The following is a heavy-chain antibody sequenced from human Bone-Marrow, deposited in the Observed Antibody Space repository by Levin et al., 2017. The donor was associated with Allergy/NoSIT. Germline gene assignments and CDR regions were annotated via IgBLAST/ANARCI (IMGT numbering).Heavy chain of an antibody. J-gene: IGHJ4*02. CDR2: VSGSDKNT. CDR1: GFPFSRYA. V-gene: IGHV3-23*01. CDR3: AKNQLLYNYFDY. D-gene: IGHD2-2*02. Sequence: PGGSLRLSCAASGFPFSRYAMTWVRQAPGKGLEWVSGVSGSDKNTYYADSVKGRFTISRDNSKNTLYLQMNSLRAEDTAVYYCAKNQLLYNYFDYWGQGTLVTVSS.